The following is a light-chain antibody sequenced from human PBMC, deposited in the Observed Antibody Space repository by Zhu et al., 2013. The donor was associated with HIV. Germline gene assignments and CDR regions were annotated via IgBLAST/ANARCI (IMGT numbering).Light chain of an antibody. CDR2: KAS. CDR3: QQYNGYPWT. V-gene: IGKV1-5*03. Sequence: DIQMTQSPSTLSASVGDRVTITCRASQSINSWLAWYQQKPGEAPKLLIHKASILESGVPSRFSGSESGTEFTLTISSLQPDDFATYYCQQYNGYPWTFAQGTKVEIK. CDR1: QSINSW. J-gene: IGKJ1*01.